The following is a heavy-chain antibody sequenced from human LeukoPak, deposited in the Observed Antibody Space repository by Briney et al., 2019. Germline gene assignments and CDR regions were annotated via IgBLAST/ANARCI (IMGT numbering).Heavy chain of an antibody. D-gene: IGHD6-6*01. J-gene: IGHJ6*03. CDR1: GYTFTSYD. CDR2: MNPNSGNT. V-gene: IGHV1-8*01. CDR3: ARGQYSGSSWFGYYYYYMDV. Sequence: GASVKVSCKASGYTFTSYDINWVRQATGQGLEWMGWMNPNSGNTGYAQKFQGRVTMTRNTSISTAYMELSSLRSEDTAVYYCARGQYSGSSWFGYYYYYMDVWGKGTTVTVSS.